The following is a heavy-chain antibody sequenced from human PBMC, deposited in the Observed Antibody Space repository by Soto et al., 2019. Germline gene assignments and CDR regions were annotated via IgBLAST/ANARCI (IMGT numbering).Heavy chain of an antibody. Sequence: PSQSLSLTFAISGDSVSSNSAAWNWIRQSPSRGLEWLGRTYYRSKWYNDYAVSVKSRITINPDTSKNQFSLQLNSVTPEDTAVYYCARDGDPTSPGIWFGETTEYWFDPWGQGTLVTVSS. V-gene: IGHV6-1*01. D-gene: IGHD3-10*01. J-gene: IGHJ5*02. CDR3: ARDGDPTSPGIWFGETTEYWFDP. CDR2: TYYRSKWYN. CDR1: GDSVSSNSAA.